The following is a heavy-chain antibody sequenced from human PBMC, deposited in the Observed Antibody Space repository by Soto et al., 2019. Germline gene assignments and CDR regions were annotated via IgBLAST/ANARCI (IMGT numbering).Heavy chain of an antibody. Sequence: QVQLVQSGAEVRKPGASVKVSCKASGYTFTDYQMYWVRQAPGQGLEWMGWINPNSGATNYAQKIQGRVTVTRDTSITTAYMELNRLTSDDTAVYYCARGLDVVSLGNWGQGTLVSVSS. CDR2: INPNSGAT. J-gene: IGHJ4*02. CDR3: ARGLDVVSLGN. V-gene: IGHV1-2*02. CDR1: GYTFTDYQ. D-gene: IGHD2-2*03.